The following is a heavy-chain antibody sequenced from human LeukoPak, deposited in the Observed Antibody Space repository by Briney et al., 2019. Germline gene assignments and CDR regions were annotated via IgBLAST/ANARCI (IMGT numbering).Heavy chain of an antibody. V-gene: IGHV1-69*13. J-gene: IGHJ4*02. CDR3: ARDEWELLGGATYFDY. D-gene: IGHD1-26*01. Sequence: ASVKVSCKASGGTFSSYAISWVRQAPGQGLEWMGGIIPIFGTANYAQKFQGRVTITADESTSTAYMELSSLRSEDTAVYYCARDEWELLGGATYFDYWGQGTLVTVSS. CDR2: IIPIFGTA. CDR1: GGTFSSYA.